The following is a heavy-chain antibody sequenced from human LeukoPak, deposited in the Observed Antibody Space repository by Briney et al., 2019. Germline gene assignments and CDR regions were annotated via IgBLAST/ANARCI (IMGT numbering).Heavy chain of an antibody. CDR2: ISYDGSNK. V-gene: IGHV3-30*19. J-gene: IGHJ5*02. D-gene: IGHD3-22*01. CDR3: ARGPESDYYDSSGYYEYWFDP. Sequence: GGSLRLSCAASGFTFSSYGMHWVRQAPGKGLEWVAVISYDGSNKYYADSVKGRFTISRDNSKNTLYLQMNSLRAEDTAVYYCARGPESDYYDSSGYYEYWFDPWGQGTLVTVSS. CDR1: GFTFSSYG.